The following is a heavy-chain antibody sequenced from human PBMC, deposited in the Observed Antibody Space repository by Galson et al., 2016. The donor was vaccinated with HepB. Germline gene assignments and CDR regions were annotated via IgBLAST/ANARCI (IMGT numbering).Heavy chain of an antibody. CDR1: GGTFSYYG. V-gene: IGHV1-69*13. J-gene: IGHJ6*02. D-gene: IGHD3-10*01. CDR3: ARVLIPMVRSYGMDV. CDR2: VIPTLGTS. Sequence: SVKVSCKASGGTFSYYGISWVRQAPGQGLEWMGGVIPTLGTSTYAQKFQDRVTIAADESTSTAYMELSSLRSGDTAVYFCARVLIPMVRSYGMDVWGQGTTITVSS.